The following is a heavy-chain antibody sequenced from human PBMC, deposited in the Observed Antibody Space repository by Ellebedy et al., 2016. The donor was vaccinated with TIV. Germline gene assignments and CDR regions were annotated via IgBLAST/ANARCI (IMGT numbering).Heavy chain of an antibody. CDR1: GYTVSDNY. V-gene: IGHV3-66*01. J-gene: IGHJ4*02. CDR3: ARKSTFDY. D-gene: IGHD2-2*01. CDR2: IYGGGNT. Sequence: PGGSLRLSCAASGYTVSDNYMSWVRQAPGKGLEWVSIIYGGGNTYYADSVKGRFTISRDNSKNTVYLQMNSLRADDTAVYYCARKSTFDYWGQGTLVTVSS.